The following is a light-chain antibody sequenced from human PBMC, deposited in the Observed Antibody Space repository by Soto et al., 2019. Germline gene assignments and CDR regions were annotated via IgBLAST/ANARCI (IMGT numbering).Light chain of an antibody. CDR3: SSYAGSNNYV. V-gene: IGLV2-8*01. Sequence: HYVLTQPPSASGSPGQSVTISCTGTSSDVGGYDFVSWYQQHPGKAPKLMIHEVSKRPSGVPDRFSGSKSGNTASLTVSGLQAEDEADYYCSSYAGSNNYVFGTGTKVTVL. CDR2: EVS. CDR1: SSDVGGYDF. J-gene: IGLJ1*01.